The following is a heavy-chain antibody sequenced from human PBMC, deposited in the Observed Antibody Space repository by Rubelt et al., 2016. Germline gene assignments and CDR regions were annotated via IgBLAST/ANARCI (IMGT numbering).Heavy chain of an antibody. J-gene: IGHJ4*02. V-gene: IGHV1-69*01. CDR2: IIPIFGTA. CDR1: GGTFSSYA. Sequence: QVQLVQSGAEVKKPGSSVKVSCKASGGTFSSYAISWVRQAPGQGLEWMGGIIPIFGTANFARKFQGGVTMTADESTSTAYMGLSSLRSEDTAVYYCTRERAMVPSNIDYWGQGTLVTVSS. CDR3: TRERAMVPSNIDY. D-gene: IGHD5-18*01.